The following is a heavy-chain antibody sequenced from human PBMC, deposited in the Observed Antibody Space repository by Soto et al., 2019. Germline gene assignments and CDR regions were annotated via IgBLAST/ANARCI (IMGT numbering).Heavy chain of an antibody. D-gene: IGHD3-22*01. CDR1: GGTFSSYA. V-gene: IGHV1-69*01. CDR3: ARSPARPYYSDSSGCYH. J-gene: IGHJ5*02. CDR2: IIPIFGTA. Sequence: QVQLVQSGAEVKKPGSSVKVSCKASGGTFSSYAISWVRQAPGQGLEWMGGIIPIFGTANYAQKFQGRVTITADESTSTAYMELSSLRSEDTAVYYCARSPARPYYSDSSGCYHWGQGTLVTVSS.